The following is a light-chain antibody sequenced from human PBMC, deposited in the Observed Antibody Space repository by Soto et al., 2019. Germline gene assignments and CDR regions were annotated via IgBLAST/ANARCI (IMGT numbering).Light chain of an antibody. CDR3: ATWDDSLNGPL. V-gene: IGLV1-44*01. J-gene: IGLJ2*01. CDR2: TNN. CDR1: SSNVGRNT. Sequence: QPVLTQPPSASGTPGQRVTISCSGSSSNVGRNTVNWYQQLPGTAPKLLIFTNNQRPSGVPDRFSGSKSGTSASLAISGLQSEDEADYYCATWDDSLNGPLFGGGTKLTVL.